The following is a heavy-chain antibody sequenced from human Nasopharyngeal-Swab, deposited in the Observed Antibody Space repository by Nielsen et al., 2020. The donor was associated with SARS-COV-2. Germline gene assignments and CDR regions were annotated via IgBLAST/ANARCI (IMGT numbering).Heavy chain of an antibody. CDR2: INPDGSST. CDR1: GFTFSSYW. CDR3: ARSRSAMDV. V-gene: IGHV3-74*01. J-gene: IGHJ6*02. Sequence: GGSLRLYCAASGFTFSSYWMHWVRQAPGKGLVWVSRINPDGSSTDYAGSVKGRFTISRDNAKNTLYLQMSSLRAEETAVYYCARSRSAMDVWGQGTTATVSS.